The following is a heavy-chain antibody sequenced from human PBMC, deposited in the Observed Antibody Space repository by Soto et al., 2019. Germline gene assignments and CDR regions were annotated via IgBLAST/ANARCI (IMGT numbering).Heavy chain of an antibody. CDR1: GYTFTSYY. CDR3: ARDQTPIAAAGAFDY. Sequence: QVQLVQSGAEVKKPGASVKVSCKASGYTFTSYYMHWVRQAPGQGLEWMGIINPSGGSTSYAQKFQGRVTSXXDXSXXTVYMELSSLRSEDTAVYYCARDQTPIAAAGAFDYWGQGTLVTVSS. CDR2: INPSGGST. D-gene: IGHD6-13*01. V-gene: IGHV1-46*03. J-gene: IGHJ4*02.